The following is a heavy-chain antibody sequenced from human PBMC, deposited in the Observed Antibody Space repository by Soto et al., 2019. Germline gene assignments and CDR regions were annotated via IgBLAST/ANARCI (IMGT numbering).Heavy chain of an antibody. CDR1: GFTFRDYA. CDR3: AHLAGLAHTDDF. V-gene: IGHV3-30-3*01. Sequence: GGSLRLSCAASGFTFRDYALHWVRQAPGKGLEWVTVISSDGSNGYYVDSVKGRFTISRDNAKNTLYLQMNSLRVEDTAIYICAHLAGLAHTDDFWGQGTPVTVSS. CDR2: ISSDGSNG. J-gene: IGHJ4*02. D-gene: IGHD3-9*01.